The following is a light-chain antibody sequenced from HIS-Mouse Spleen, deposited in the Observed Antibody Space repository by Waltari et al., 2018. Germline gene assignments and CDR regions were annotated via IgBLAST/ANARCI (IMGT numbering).Light chain of an antibody. CDR1: SSDVGSYNL. J-gene: IGLJ2*01. V-gene: IGLV2-23*03. Sequence: QSALTQPASVSGSPGQSITISCTGTSSDVGSYNLVSWYQQHPGKAPKPIIYEGSKRPSGVSNRCSGSKSGNTASLTISGLQAEDEADYYCCSYAGSSTFVVVFGGGTKLTVL. CDR2: EGS. CDR3: CSYAGSSTFVVV.